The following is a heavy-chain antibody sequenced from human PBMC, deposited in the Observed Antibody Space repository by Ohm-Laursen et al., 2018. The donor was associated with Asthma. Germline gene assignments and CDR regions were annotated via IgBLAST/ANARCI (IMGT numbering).Heavy chain of an antibody. V-gene: IGHV3-33*03. J-gene: IGHJ4*02. Sequence: SLRLSCTASGFTFSSYGMHWVRQAPGKGLEWVAVIWYDGSNKYYADSVKGRFTISRDNAKNSLYLQMNSLRAEDTAVYYCATNLPYEAENYWGQGTLVTVSS. D-gene: IGHD3-16*01. CDR1: GFTFSSYG. CDR2: IWYDGSNK. CDR3: ATNLPYEAENY.